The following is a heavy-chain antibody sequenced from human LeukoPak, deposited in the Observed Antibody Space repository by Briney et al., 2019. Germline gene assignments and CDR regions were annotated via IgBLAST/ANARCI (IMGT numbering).Heavy chain of an antibody. CDR3: ARGSLWFGENSDWFDP. J-gene: IGHJ5*02. V-gene: IGHV1-18*01. Sequence: ASVKVSCKASGYTFTNYAISWVRQAPGQGLEWMGWISADSGDTNYAQKVHGRVTMTTDTFTSTAYMELRSLRSDDTAVYYCARGSLWFGENSDWFDPWGQGTLVTVSS. CDR2: ISADSGDT. CDR1: GYTFTNYA. D-gene: IGHD3-10*01.